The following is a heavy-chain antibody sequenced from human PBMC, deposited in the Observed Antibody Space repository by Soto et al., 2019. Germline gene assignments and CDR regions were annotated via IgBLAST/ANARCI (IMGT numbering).Heavy chain of an antibody. CDR3: AKDATLGPYYYYYMDV. CDR2: ISGSGGST. V-gene: IGHV3-23*01. Sequence: GGSLRLSCAASGFTFSSYAMSWVRQAPGKGLEWVSAISGSGGSTYYADSVKGRFTISRDNSKNTLYLQMNSLRAEDTAVYYCAKDATLGPYYYYYMDVWGKGTTVTVSS. J-gene: IGHJ6*03. D-gene: IGHD2-15*01. CDR1: GFTFSSYA.